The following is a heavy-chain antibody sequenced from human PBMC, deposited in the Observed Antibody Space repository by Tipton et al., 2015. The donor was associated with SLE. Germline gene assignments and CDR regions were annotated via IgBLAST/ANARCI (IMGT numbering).Heavy chain of an antibody. CDR1: GGSISSHF. V-gene: IGHV4-59*08. Sequence: TLSLTCTVSGGSISSHFWSWIRQPPGKGLEWIGYSYYSGSTNYNPSLKSRVTISVDTSKNQFSLKLSSVTAADTAVYYCARGTPSAFYYYTMDVWGQGTTVTVSS. CDR2: SYYSGST. CDR3: ARGTPSAFYYYTMDV. D-gene: IGHD1-26*01. J-gene: IGHJ6*02.